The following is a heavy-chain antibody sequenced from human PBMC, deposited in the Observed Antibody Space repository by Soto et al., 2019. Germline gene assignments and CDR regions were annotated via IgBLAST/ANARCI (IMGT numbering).Heavy chain of an antibody. J-gene: IGHJ6*02. Sequence: QVQLVESGGGVVQPGRSLRLSCAASGCTFSSYGMHWVRQAPGKGLEWVAVIWYDGSNKYYADSVKGRFTISRDNSKNTLYLQMNSLRAEDTAVYYCARDRDGDERRPYYYGMDVWGQGTTVTVSS. V-gene: IGHV3-33*01. D-gene: IGHD4-17*01. CDR1: GCTFSSYG. CDR3: ARDRDGDERRPYYYGMDV. CDR2: IWYDGSNK.